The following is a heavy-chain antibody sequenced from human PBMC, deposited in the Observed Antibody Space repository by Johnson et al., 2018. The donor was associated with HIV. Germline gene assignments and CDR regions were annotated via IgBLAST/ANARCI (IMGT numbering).Heavy chain of an antibody. D-gene: IGHD1-26*01. CDR1: GFTVNSNY. CDR3: AKGDGIVGGSDAFDI. Sequence: VQLVESGGGLVQPGGSLRLSCAASGFTVNSNYINWVRQAPGKGLECVPGIYSGGRAYYADSVQGRFIIYRDNSKNTLYLQMSSLRAEDTAVYYCAKGDGIVGGSDAFDIWGQGTMVTVSS. CDR2: IYSGGRA. V-gene: IGHV3-66*01. J-gene: IGHJ3*02.